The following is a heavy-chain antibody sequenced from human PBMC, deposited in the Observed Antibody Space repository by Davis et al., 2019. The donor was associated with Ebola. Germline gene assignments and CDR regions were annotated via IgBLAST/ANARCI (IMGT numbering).Heavy chain of an antibody. CDR2: INHSGST. V-gene: IGHV4-34*01. D-gene: IGHD6-19*01. J-gene: IGHJ4*02. CDR1: GGSFSGYY. Sequence: SETLFLTCAVYGGSFSGYYWSWIRQPPGKGLEWMGEINHSGSTNYNPSLKSRVTISADTSKNQFSLKLNSVTAADTAVYYCTRTTRDSGWFIDFWGRGTLVTVSS. CDR3: TRTTRDSGWFIDF.